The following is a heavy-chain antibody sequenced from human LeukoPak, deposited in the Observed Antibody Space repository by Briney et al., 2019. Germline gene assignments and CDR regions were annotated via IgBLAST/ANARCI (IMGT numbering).Heavy chain of an antibody. J-gene: IGHJ6*03. CDR3: ARVDYYYYYMDV. V-gene: IGHV1-69*06. Sequence: SVKVSCKASGGTFSSYAISWVRQAPGQGFEWMGGIIPIFGTANYAQKFQGRVTITADKSTSTAYMELSSLRSDDTAVYYCARVDYYYYYMDVWGKGTTVTVSS. CDR1: GGTFSSYA. CDR2: IIPIFGTA.